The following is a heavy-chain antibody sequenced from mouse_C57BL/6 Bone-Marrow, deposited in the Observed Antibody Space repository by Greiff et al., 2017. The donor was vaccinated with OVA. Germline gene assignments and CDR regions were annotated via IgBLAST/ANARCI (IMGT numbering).Heavy chain of an antibody. Sequence: VHVKQSGAELVRPGTSVKLSCKASGYTFTSYWMHWVKQRPGQGLEWIGVIDPSDSYTNYNQKFKGKATLTVDNSSSTVYMQLSSLTSEDSAVKYGARGMILYYFDYWGQGTTLTVSS. CDR3: ARGMILYYFDY. V-gene: IGHV1-59*01. D-gene: IGHD2-3*01. J-gene: IGHJ2*01. CDR2: IDPSDSYT. CDR1: GYTFTSYW.